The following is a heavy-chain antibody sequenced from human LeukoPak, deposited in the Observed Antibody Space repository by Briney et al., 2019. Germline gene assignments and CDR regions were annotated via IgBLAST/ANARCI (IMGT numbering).Heavy chain of an antibody. D-gene: IGHD1/OR15-1a*01. V-gene: IGHV3-7*01. Sequence: GGSLRLSCAASGFTFSDYYMTWIRQAPGKGLEWVASIKQDGSEKYCVDSAKGRFTISRDNAKNSLYLLMNSLRAEDTAVYYCARDAYNWNIDVFDIWGQGTMVTVSS. CDR2: IKQDGSEK. J-gene: IGHJ3*02. CDR1: GFTFSDYY. CDR3: ARDAYNWNIDVFDI.